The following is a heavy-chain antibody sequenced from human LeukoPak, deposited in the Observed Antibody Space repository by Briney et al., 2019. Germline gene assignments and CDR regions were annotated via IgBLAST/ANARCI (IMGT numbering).Heavy chain of an antibody. CDR3: ARRRVAGTFDS. D-gene: IGHD6-19*01. V-gene: IGHV4-59*08. CDR1: GGSISYFY. CDR2: IYYSGST. Sequence: SETLSLTCTVSGGSISYFYWSWIRQPRGKGLEWIGNIYYSGSTNYNPSLESRVTISVDPSKNQFSLKLNSVIAADTAVYYCARRRVAGTFDSWGQGTLVTVSS. J-gene: IGHJ4*02.